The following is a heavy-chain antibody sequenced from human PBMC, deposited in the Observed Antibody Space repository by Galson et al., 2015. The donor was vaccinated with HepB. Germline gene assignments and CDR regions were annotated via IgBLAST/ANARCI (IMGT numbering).Heavy chain of an antibody. CDR2: MSSSTNYI. D-gene: IGHD2-2*01. CDR1: GSILSSYS. J-gene: IGHJ6*02. V-gene: IGHV3-21*01. Sequence: SLRLSCAASGSILSSYSMNWVRQAPGKGLEWVSSMSSSTNYIYYADSVKGRFTVSIDNAKNSLFLQMNSLRAEDTAVYYCATNTPAAVMRASGMDVWGQGTAVPVSS. CDR3: ATNTPAAVMRASGMDV.